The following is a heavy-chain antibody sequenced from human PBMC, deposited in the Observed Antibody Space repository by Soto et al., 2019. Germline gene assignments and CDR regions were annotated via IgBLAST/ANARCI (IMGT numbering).Heavy chain of an antibody. V-gene: IGHV1-24*01. J-gene: IGHJ6*02. CDR2: FDPEDGET. Sequence: ASVKVSCKVSGYTLTELSMHWVRQAPGKGLEWMGGFDPEDGETIYAQKFQGRVTMTEDTSTDTAYMELSSLRSEDTAVYYCATVGNWNFYYYYYGMDVWGQGTTVTVS. CDR1: GYTLTELS. CDR3: ATVGNWNFYYYYYGMDV. D-gene: IGHD1-7*01.